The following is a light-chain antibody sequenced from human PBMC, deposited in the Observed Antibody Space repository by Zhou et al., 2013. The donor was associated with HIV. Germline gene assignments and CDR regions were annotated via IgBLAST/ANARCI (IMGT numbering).Light chain of an antibody. V-gene: IGKV1-6*01. CDR1: QGIRND. J-gene: IGKJ2*01. CDR2: AAS. CDR3: QQANRFPQT. Sequence: AIQMTQSPSSLSASVGDRVTITCRASQGIRNDLGWYQQKPGKAPKLLIYAASSLQSGVPSRFSGSGFGTDFTLTINRLHPEDFATYYCQQANRFPQTFGQGTKVEIK.